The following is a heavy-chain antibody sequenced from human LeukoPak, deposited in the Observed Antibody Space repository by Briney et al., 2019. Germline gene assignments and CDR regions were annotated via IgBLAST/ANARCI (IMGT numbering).Heavy chain of an antibody. V-gene: IGHV3-30*18. Sequence: TGRSLRLSCAASGFTFSGFAIHWVRQAPGKWLEWVAAISYDGSDKDYVDSVKGRFTISRDNSKNKLSLQMNSLRAEDTAVYYCAKDRTVPKNFFDYWGQGTLVTVFS. CDR1: GFTFSGFA. J-gene: IGHJ4*02. CDR3: AKDRTVPKNFFDY. D-gene: IGHD4-17*01. CDR2: ISYDGSDK.